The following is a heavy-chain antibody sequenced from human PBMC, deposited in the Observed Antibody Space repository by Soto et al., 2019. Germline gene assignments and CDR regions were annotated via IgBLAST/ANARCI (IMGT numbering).Heavy chain of an antibody. D-gene: IGHD6-13*01. Sequence: PGGSLRLSCAASGFTFSSYAMSWVRQAPGKGLEWVSAISGSGGSTYYADSVKGRFTISRDNSKNTLYLQMNSLRAEDTAVYYCAKCGRGSSWYDYYGMDVWGQGTTVTVSS. CDR2: ISGSGGST. V-gene: IGHV3-23*01. CDR3: AKCGRGSSWYDYYGMDV. CDR1: GFTFSSYA. J-gene: IGHJ6*02.